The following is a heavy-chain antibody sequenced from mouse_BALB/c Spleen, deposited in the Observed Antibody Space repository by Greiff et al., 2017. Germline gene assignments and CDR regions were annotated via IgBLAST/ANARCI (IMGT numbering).Heavy chain of an antibody. Sequence: VKEVESGPGLVAPSQSLSITCTVSGFSLTSYGVHWVRQPPGKGLEWLGVIWAGGSTNYNSALMSRLSISKDNSKSQVFLKMNSLQTDDTAMYYCARDYYGSTSYWYFDVWGAGTTVTVSS. CDR1: GFSLTSYG. V-gene: IGHV2-9*02. D-gene: IGHD1-1*01. CDR2: IWAGGST. J-gene: IGHJ1*01. CDR3: ARDYYGSTSYWYFDV.